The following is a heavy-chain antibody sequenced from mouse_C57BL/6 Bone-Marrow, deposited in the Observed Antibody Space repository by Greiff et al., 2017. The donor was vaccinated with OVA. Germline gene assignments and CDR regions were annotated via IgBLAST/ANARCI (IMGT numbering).Heavy chain of an antibody. CDR3: ARGYYGSSYSDY. V-gene: IGHV3-6*01. CDR2: ISYDGSN. Sequence: EVKLMESGPGLVKPSQSLSLTCSVTGYSITSGYYWNWIRQFPGNKLEWMGYISYDGSNNYNPSLKNRISITRDTSKNQFFLKFNSVTTEDTATYYCARGYYGSSYSDYWGKGTTLTVSS. J-gene: IGHJ2*01. D-gene: IGHD1-1*01. CDR1: GYSITSGYY.